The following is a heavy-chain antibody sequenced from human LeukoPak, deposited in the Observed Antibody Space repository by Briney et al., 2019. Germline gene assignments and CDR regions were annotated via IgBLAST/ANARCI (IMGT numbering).Heavy chain of an antibody. CDR2: ISSSGSTI. Sequence: GGSLRLSCAASGFTVSSNYMSWIRQAPGKGLEWVSYISSSGSTIYYADSVKGRFTISRDNAKNSLYLQMNSLRAEDTAVYYCARDHRTHDFWSGYYPDYWGQGTLVTVSS. CDR3: ARDHRTHDFWSGYYPDY. D-gene: IGHD3-3*01. CDR1: GFTVSSNY. V-gene: IGHV3-11*04. J-gene: IGHJ4*02.